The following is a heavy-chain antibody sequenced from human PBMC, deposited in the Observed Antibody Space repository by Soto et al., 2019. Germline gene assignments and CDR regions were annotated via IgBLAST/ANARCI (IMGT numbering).Heavy chain of an antibody. D-gene: IGHD1-26*01. CDR1: EGSINNYD. J-gene: IGHJ3*02. Sequence: SETLSLTCTVAEGSINNYDWRWIRQPAGKGLEWIGRIYTSGSTNYNPSLKSRVTMSVDTSKNQFSLKLSSVTAADTAVYYCAREVSWAFDIWGQGTMVTVSS. CDR3: AREVSWAFDI. CDR2: IYTSGST. V-gene: IGHV4-4*07.